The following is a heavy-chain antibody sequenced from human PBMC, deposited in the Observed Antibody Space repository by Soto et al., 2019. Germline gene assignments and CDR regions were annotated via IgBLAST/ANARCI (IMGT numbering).Heavy chain of an antibody. CDR3: ARDSVTRIQLWFRENWFDP. Sequence: SVKVSCKASGGTFSSYAISWVRQAPGQGLEWMGGIIPIFGTANYAQKFQGRVTITADKSTSTAYMELSSLRSEDTAVYYCARDSVTRIQLWFRENWFDPWGKGTLVTVSS. V-gene: IGHV1-69*06. D-gene: IGHD5-18*01. CDR2: IIPIFGTA. J-gene: IGHJ5*02. CDR1: GGTFSSYA.